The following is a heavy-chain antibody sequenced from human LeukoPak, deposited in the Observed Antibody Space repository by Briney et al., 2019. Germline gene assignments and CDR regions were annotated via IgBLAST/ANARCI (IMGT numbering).Heavy chain of an antibody. Sequence: SETLSLTCTVSGGSISSSSYYWGWIRQPPGKGLEWIGEINHSGSTNYNPSLKSRVTISVDTSKNQFSLKLSSVTAADTAVYYCARSAAAGRIVATFAYWGQGTLVTVSS. J-gene: IGHJ4*02. CDR3: ARSAAAGRIVATFAY. CDR2: INHSGST. CDR1: GGSISSSSYY. V-gene: IGHV4-39*07. D-gene: IGHD5-12*01.